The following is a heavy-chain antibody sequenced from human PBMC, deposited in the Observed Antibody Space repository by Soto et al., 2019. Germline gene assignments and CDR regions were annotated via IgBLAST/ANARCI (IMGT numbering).Heavy chain of an antibody. V-gene: IGHV1-69*13. CDR3: AKEGDYYGSGIYYRARQYYYYGRDV. Sequence: SSVKVSCKASGGTFSSYAISWELQTPGQGLEWMGGIIPIFGTANYAQKLQGRVTITADESTSTAYMELSSLRSEDTDVYSCAKEGDYYGSGIYYRARQYYYYGRDVWGQGTRVTVAS. D-gene: IGHD3-10*01. CDR2: IIPIFGTA. J-gene: IGHJ6*02. CDR1: GGTFSSYA.